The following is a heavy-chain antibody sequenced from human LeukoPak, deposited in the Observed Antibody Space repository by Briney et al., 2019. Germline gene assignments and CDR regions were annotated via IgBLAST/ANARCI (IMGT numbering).Heavy chain of an antibody. CDR2: INHSGST. V-gene: IGHV4-34*01. J-gene: IGHJ4*02. CDR1: GGSFSGYY. Sequence: SETLSLTCAVYGGSFSGYYWSWIRQPPGKGLEWIGEINHSGSTNYNPSLKSRVTISVDTSKNQFSLKLSSVTAADTAVYYCATRGKFRDYWGQGTLVTVSS. CDR3: ATRGKFRDY. D-gene: IGHD3-10*01.